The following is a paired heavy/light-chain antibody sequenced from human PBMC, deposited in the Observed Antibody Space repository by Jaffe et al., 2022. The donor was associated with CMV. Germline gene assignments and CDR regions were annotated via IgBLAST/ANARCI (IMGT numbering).Light chain of an antibody. Sequence: QSVLTQPPSVSEAPRQRVTISCSGSSSNIGHNAVNWYQQVPGKAPKLLIYYDDLRPSGVSDRFSGSKSGTSASLAISGLQSEDEADYYCAAWDDRLKAWVFGGGTKLTVL. CDR1: SSNIGHNA. CDR3: AAWDDRLKAWV. V-gene: IGLV1-36*01. CDR2: YDD. J-gene: IGLJ3*02.
Heavy chain of an antibody. D-gene: IGHD2-8*01. V-gene: IGHV2-5*02. CDR1: GFSLSTRGVG. CDR2: IYWDDDE. J-gene: IGHJ4*02. Sequence: QITLRESGPTLVKPTQTLTLTCTFSGFSLSTRGVGVGWIRQPPGKALEWLALIYWDDDERYSPSLKSRLTITKDTSKNQVVLSMTDMDPVDTATYYCAHSTLMVYAPTGYFDYWGQGTLVTVSS. CDR3: AHSTLMVYAPTGYFDY.